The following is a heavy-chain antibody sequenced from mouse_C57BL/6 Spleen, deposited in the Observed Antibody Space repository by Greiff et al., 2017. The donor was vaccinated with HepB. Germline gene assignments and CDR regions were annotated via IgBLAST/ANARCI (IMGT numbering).Heavy chain of an antibody. J-gene: IGHJ2*01. D-gene: IGHD1-1*01. CDR2: IHPNSGST. Sequence: QVQLQQPGAELVKPGASVKLSCKASGYTFTSYWMHWVKQRPGQGLEWIGMIHPNSGSTNYNEKFKSKATLTVDKSSSTAYMQLSSLTSEDSAVYYCARRYGSSYELDYWGQGTTLTVSS. CDR3: ARRYGSSYELDY. V-gene: IGHV1-64*01. CDR1: GYTFTSYW.